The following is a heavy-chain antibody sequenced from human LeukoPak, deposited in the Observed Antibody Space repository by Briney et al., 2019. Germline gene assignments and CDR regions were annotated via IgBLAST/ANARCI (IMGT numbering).Heavy chain of an antibody. V-gene: IGHV4-59*01. CDR2: IYYSGST. CDR3: ARDGSYYDSSGYLAPDWYFDL. Sequence: SETLSLTCTVSGGSISSYYWSWIRQPPGKGLEWIGYIYYSGSTSYNPSLKSRVTISVDTSKNQFSLKLSSVTAADTAVYYCARDGSYYDSSGYLAPDWYFDLWGRGTLVTVSS. J-gene: IGHJ2*01. D-gene: IGHD3-22*01. CDR1: GGSISSYY.